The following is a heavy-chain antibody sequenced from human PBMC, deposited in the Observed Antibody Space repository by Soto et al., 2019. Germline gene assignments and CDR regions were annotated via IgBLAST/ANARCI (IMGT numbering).Heavy chain of an antibody. D-gene: IGHD3-3*01. CDR1: GYTFTSYD. V-gene: IGHV1-8*01. J-gene: IGHJ6*02. CDR3: ARRARITIFGVVIPGENGMDV. CDR2: MNPNSGNT. Sequence: GASVKVSCKASGYTFTSYDINWVRQATGQGLEWMGWMNPNSGNTGYAQKFQGRVTITRNTSISTAYMELSSLRSEDTAVYYCARRARITIFGVVIPGENGMDVWGQGTTVTVSS.